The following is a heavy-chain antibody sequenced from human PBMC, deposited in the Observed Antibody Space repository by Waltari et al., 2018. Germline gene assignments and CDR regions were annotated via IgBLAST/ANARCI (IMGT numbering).Heavy chain of an antibody. V-gene: IGHV3-74*01. CDR2: IDNDGRTA. D-gene: IGHD4-4*01. Sequence: EVQVVESGGGLVQPGGSLRLSCEASGFTFSRYWMTWVRQAPGKGLVWVSRIDNDGRTAKYADSVRGRFTVSRDNARNTLYLQTNSLRAEDTAVYYCARDLLTPSVSYFGMDLWGQGTTVTVSS. J-gene: IGHJ6*02. CDR1: GFTFSRYW. CDR3: ARDLLTPSVSYFGMDL.